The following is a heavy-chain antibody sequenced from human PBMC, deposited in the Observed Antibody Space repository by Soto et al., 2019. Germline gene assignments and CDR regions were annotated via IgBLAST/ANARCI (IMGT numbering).Heavy chain of an antibody. V-gene: IGHV4-30-4*01. CDR1: GGSISSGDYY. D-gene: IGHD3-10*01. CDR3: ARSRITMVRDTDAFDI. CDR2: IYYSGST. Sequence: SETLSLTCTVSGGSISSGDYYWSWIRQPPGKGLEWIGYIYYSGSTYYNPSLKSRVTISVNTSKNQFSLKLSSVTAADTAVYYCARSRITMVRDTDAFDIWGQGTMVTVSS. J-gene: IGHJ3*02.